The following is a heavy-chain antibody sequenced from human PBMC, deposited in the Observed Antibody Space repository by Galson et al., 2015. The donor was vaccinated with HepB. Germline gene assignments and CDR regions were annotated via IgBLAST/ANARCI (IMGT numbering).Heavy chain of an antibody. J-gene: IGHJ6*02. D-gene: IGHD3-9*01. CDR3: AKDALRYFDRYYYYGMDV. Sequence: SLRLSCAASGFTFSSYAMSWVRQAPGKGLEWVSAISGSGGSTYYADSVKGRFTISRDNSKNTLYLQMNSLRAEDTAVYYCAKDALRYFDRYYYYGMDVWGQGTTVTVSS. CDR2: ISGSGGST. CDR1: GFTFSSYA. V-gene: IGHV3-23*01.